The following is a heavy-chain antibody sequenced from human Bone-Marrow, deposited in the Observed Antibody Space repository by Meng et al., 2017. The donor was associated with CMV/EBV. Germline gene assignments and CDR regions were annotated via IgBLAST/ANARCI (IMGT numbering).Heavy chain of an antibody. CDR3: ARGSVGAQKTPADY. J-gene: IGHJ4*02. V-gene: IGHV3-30-3*01. CDR2: ISYDGSNK. D-gene: IGHD3-16*01. Sequence: GESLKISCAASGFTFSSYAMHWVRQAPGKGLEWVAVISYDGSNKYYADSMKGRFTISRDNSKNTLYLQMNSLRAEDTAVYYCARGSVGAQKTPADYWGQGTLVTVSS. CDR1: GFTFSSYA.